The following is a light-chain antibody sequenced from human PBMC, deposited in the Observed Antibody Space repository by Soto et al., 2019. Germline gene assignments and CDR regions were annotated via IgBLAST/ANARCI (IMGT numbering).Light chain of an antibody. Sequence: QSVLTQPASVSGSPGQSINISCTGTSSDVGGYKYVSWYQQHPGKAPKLIIHEVSSRPSGVSSRFSGSKSGNTASLTISGLQAEDEADYYCSSYTSCATLVFGVGTQLTVL. V-gene: IGLV2-14*01. J-gene: IGLJ2*01. CDR2: EVS. CDR3: SSYTSCATLV. CDR1: SSDVGGYKY.